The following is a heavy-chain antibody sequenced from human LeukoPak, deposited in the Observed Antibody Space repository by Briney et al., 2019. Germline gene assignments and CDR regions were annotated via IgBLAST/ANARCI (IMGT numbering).Heavy chain of an antibody. D-gene: IGHD4-17*01. Sequence: KSSETLSLTCTVSGGSISSGSFYWGWIRQPPGKGLEWIGIMYYSGSTYYNPSLRSRVIISVDTSKNQFSLKLSSVTAADTAVYYCAITTVTYGAGGAFGIWGQGTMVTVSS. J-gene: IGHJ3*02. CDR3: AITTVTYGAGGAFGI. CDR2: MYYSGST. CDR1: GGSISSGSFY. V-gene: IGHV4-39*01.